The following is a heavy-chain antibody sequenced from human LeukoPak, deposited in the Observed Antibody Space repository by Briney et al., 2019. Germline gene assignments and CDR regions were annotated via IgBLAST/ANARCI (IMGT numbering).Heavy chain of an antibody. J-gene: IGHJ4*02. D-gene: IGHD3-10*01. V-gene: IGHV4-4*02. CDR1: GGSISSSNW. CDR2: IYHSGST. Sequence: SETLSLTCAVSGGSISSSNWWSWVRQPPGKGLEWIGEIYHSGSTNYNPSLKSRVTISVDKSKNQFSLKLSSVTAADTAVYYCARSGRGDGSGSYPDYWGQGTLVTVSS. CDR3: ARSGRGDGSGSYPDY.